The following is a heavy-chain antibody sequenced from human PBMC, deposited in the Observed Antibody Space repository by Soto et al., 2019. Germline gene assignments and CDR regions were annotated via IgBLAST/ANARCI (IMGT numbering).Heavy chain of an antibody. J-gene: IGHJ4*02. Sequence: SETPSLTCTVSGGSLSSYYWSWIRQPPGKGLEWIGYIYYSGSTNYNPSLKSRVTISVDTSKNQFSLKLSSVTAADTAVYYCARGHKRRGYSGYYDYWGQGTLVTVSS. D-gene: IGHD5-12*01. V-gene: IGHV4-59*01. CDR3: ARGHKRRGYSGYYDY. CDR2: IYYSGST. CDR1: GGSLSSYY.